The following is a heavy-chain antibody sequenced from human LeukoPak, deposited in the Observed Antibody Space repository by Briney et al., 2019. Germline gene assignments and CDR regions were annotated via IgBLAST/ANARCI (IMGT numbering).Heavy chain of an antibody. D-gene: IGHD5-24*01. CDR3: ARVRVDGSGARYYFGY. J-gene: IGHJ4*02. V-gene: IGHV1-69*06. CDR1: GGTFSSYA. Sequence: SVKVSCKASGGTFSSYAISWVRQAPGQGLEWMGGIIPIFGTANYAQKFQGRVTITVDKSTSTAYMELSSLRSEETAVYYCARVRVDGSGARYYFGYWGQGTLVTVSS. CDR2: IIPIFGTA.